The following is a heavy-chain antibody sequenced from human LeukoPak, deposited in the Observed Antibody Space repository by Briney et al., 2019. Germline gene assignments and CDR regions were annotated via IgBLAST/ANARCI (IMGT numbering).Heavy chain of an antibody. V-gene: IGHV3-49*03. J-gene: IGHJ4*02. D-gene: IGHD1-1*01. CDR3: SKFNNFRASYCFCS. Sequence: AGRSLTLSCTASGFSFVGYTMAWFRQAPGKGLEWVGFVRSQAYRGKSEYVASVKGRFTISRDDSKSITYLQMDSLRTEDTATYFFSKFNNFRASYCFCSWGQGTPVAVSS. CDR1: GFSFVGYT. CDR2: VRSQAYRGKS.